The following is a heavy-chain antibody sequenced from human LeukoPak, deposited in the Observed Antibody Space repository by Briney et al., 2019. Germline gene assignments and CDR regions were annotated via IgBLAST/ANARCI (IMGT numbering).Heavy chain of an antibody. Sequence: GRSLRLSCAASGSTFSTQWIHCVSQPPGNGIVWVSSIIVDGTSTTYAYSVEGPFTISRDNVKNTLYLQMISLRAEDTAVDYCAREVWYQGGNWFDPWGQGTLVTVSS. V-gene: IGHV3-74*01. CDR3: AREVWYQGGNWFDP. CDR2: IIVDGTST. CDR1: GSTFSTQW. J-gene: IGHJ5*02. D-gene: IGHD2-2*01.